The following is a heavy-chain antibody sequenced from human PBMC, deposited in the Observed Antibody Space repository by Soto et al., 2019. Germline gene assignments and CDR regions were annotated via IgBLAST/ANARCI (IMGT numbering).Heavy chain of an antibody. J-gene: IGHJ3*02. V-gene: IGHV1-18*01. CDR3: ARDGTYYYDSSHKAHDAFDI. Sequence: GASVKVSCKSSGYTFTSYGFSWVRQAPGQGLEWMGWISAYNGNTNYAQKLQGRVTMTTDTSTSTAYMELRSLRSDDTAVYYCARDGTYYYDSSHKAHDAFDIWGQGTMVTVSS. CDR1: GYTFTSYG. D-gene: IGHD3-22*01. CDR2: ISAYNGNT.